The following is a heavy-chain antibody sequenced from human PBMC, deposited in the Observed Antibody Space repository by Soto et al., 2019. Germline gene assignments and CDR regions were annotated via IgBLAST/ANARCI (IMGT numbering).Heavy chain of an antibody. CDR3: AREGGAYCSGGSCYDGGYYYYGMDV. CDR1: GYTFTNHG. Sequence: ASVKVSCKTSGYTFTNHGVNWVRQAPGQGLEWMGWINPYNANTNYAQKLQGRVTMTTDTSTSTAYMELRSLRSDDTAVYYCAREGGAYCSGGSCYDGGYYYYGMDVWGQGTTVTVSS. D-gene: IGHD2-15*01. CDR2: INPYNANT. V-gene: IGHV1-18*04. J-gene: IGHJ6*02.